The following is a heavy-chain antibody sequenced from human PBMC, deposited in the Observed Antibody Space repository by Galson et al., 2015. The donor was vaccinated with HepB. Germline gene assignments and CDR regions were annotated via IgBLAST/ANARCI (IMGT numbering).Heavy chain of an antibody. Sequence: SLRLSCAASGFTFSSYAMSWVRQAPGKGLEWVSAISGSGGSTYYADSVKGRFTISRDNSKNTLYLQMNSLRAEDTAVYYCAKDKGRALSLTNYGMDVWGQGTTVTVSS. J-gene: IGHJ6*02. D-gene: IGHD2/OR15-2a*01. V-gene: IGHV3-23*01. CDR2: ISGSGGST. CDR3: AKDKGRALSLTNYGMDV. CDR1: GFTFSSYA.